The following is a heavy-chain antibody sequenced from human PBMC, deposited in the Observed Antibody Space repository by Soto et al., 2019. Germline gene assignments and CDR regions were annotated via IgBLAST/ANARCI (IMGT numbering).Heavy chain of an antibody. J-gene: IGHJ6*02. CDR2: IWFDGSDA. CDR3: AKDVVVGATPGLGDYYYYYGMDV. Sequence: TGGSLRLSCAASGFAFSGYGMHWVRQAPGKGLEWVAFIWFDGSDALYSDSVKGRFTISRDNSKNTLFLQLNSLRGDDTAVYYCAKDVVVGATPGLGDYYYYYGMDVWGQGTTVTVSS. CDR1: GFAFSGYG. D-gene: IGHD1-26*01. V-gene: IGHV3-33*03.